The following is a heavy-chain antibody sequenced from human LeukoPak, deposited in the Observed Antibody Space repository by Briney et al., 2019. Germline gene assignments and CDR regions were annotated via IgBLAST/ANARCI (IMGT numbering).Heavy chain of an antibody. CDR3: ARGRYCSSTSCYRDYYYGMDV. Sequence: WGAVKVSCKASGGTFSSYAVSWVGQAPGQGLEGIGGIIPMCGIANYAQKFQGRVTITADKPTSTAYMELSSLRSEDTAVYYCARGRYCSSTSCYRDYYYGMDVWGQGTTVTVSS. D-gene: IGHD2-2*02. CDR2: IIPMCGIA. J-gene: IGHJ6*02. CDR1: GGTFSSYA. V-gene: IGHV1-69*10.